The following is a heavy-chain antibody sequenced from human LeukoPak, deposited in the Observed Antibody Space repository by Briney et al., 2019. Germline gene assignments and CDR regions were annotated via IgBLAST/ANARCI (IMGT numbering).Heavy chain of an antibody. CDR2: IKQDGSEK. J-gene: IGHJ4*02. CDR1: GFTFSSYW. CDR3: ARVSCSSTSCYGRYLEY. Sequence: GGSLRLSCAASGFTFSSYWMSWVRQAPGKGLEWVANIKQDGSEKYYVDSVKGRFTISRDNAKNSLYLQMNSLRAEDTAVYYCARVSCSSTSCYGRYLEYWGQGTLVTVSS. D-gene: IGHD2-2*01. V-gene: IGHV3-7*01.